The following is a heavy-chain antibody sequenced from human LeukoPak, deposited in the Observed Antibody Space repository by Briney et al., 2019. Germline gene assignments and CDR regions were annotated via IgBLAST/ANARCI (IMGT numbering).Heavy chain of an antibody. Sequence: GGSLRLSCAASGFTFSNAWMSWVRQAPGKGLEWVAFIRYDGSNKYYADSVKGRFTISRDNSKNTLYLQMNSLRAEDTAVYYCAKDWEVLGYCSGGSCYYFDYWGQGTLVTVSS. V-gene: IGHV3-30*02. CDR1: GFTFSNAW. D-gene: IGHD2-15*01. CDR2: IRYDGSNK. CDR3: AKDWEVLGYCSGGSCYYFDY. J-gene: IGHJ4*02.